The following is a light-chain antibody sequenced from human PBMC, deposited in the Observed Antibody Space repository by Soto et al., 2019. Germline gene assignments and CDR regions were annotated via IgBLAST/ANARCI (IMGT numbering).Light chain of an antibody. CDR1: SSDVGGYDY. CDR3: CSYAGTDTYA. Sequence: QSALTQPRSVSGSPGQSVTISCTGTSSDVGGYDYVSWYQQHPGKAPKVMIYDVSKWPSGVPDRFSGSKSGNTASLTISGLQAEDEAEYYCCSYAGTDTYAFGTGTKVTVL. CDR2: DVS. V-gene: IGLV2-11*01. J-gene: IGLJ1*01.